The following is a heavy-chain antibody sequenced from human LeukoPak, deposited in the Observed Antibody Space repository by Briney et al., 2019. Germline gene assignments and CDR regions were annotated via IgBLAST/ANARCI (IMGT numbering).Heavy chain of an antibody. CDR1: RYTFTDYY. Sequence: ASVKVSCKASRYTFTDYYIHWVRQAPEQGLEWMGWINPNSGDTNYAQKFQGRVTMTRDTSISTAYMELSRLRSDDMAVYYCARELTQSGSYYGDFDYWGQGTLVTVSS. CDR2: INPNSGDT. D-gene: IGHD1-26*01. J-gene: IGHJ4*02. CDR3: ARELTQSGSYYGDFDY. V-gene: IGHV1-2*02.